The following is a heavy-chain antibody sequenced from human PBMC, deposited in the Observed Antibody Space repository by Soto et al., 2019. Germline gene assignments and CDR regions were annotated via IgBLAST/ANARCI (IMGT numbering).Heavy chain of an antibody. CDR1: GFTFSSYA. CDR2: ISGSGGST. CDR3: TTDPYTTIILVRFDY. Sequence: PGGSLRLSCAASGFTFSSYAMSWVLQAPGKGLEWVSAISGSGGSTYYADSVRGRFTISRDNSKNTLYLQMNSLRAEDTAVYYCTTDPYTTIILVRFDYWGHGTLVTVSS. V-gene: IGHV3-23*01. J-gene: IGHJ4*01. D-gene: IGHD3-22*01.